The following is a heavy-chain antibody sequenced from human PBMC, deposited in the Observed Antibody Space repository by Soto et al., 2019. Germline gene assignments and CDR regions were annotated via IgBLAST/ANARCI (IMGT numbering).Heavy chain of an antibody. CDR2: ISSSSSYI. V-gene: IGHV3-21*01. Sequence: PWWSLRLSCSASVFTFSSYSMNWCRQAPGKGLEWVSSISSSSSYIYYADSVKGRFTISRDNAKNSLYLQMNSLRAEDTAVYYCARDWSRHNAFDIWGQGTMVTVSS. J-gene: IGHJ3*02. CDR1: VFTFSSYS. CDR3: ARDWSRHNAFDI.